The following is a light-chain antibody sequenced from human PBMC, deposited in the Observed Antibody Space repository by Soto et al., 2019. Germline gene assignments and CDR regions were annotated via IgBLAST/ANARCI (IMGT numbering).Light chain of an antibody. V-gene: IGKV1-39*01. Sequence: DIQMTQSPASLSASVGDRVTITCRASQTISNYVNWYQRKPGKATQLPIYAASRMQSGVPSRFRGGGSGTDFTLTSSSLHHEDFASYYCQQTYRTVSFGQGTNLEIK. CDR2: AAS. J-gene: IGKJ2*03. CDR1: QTISNY. CDR3: QQTYRTVS.